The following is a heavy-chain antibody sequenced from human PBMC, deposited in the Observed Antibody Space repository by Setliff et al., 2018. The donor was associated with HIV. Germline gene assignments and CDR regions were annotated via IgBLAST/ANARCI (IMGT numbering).Heavy chain of an antibody. CDR2: VNHSGDA. D-gene: IGHD3-16*01. CDR1: NASLSDYH. CDR3: AREDGGGSTGGEPFDV. V-gene: IGHV4-34*01. J-gene: IGHJ3*01. Sequence: SETLSLTCAVYNASLSDYHWNWIRQVPEKGLEWIGEVNHSGDANYNPSLESRVTIWVDTSKNQFSLKMRYVTHADTAVYFCAREDGGGSTGGEPFDVWGQGILVTVSS.